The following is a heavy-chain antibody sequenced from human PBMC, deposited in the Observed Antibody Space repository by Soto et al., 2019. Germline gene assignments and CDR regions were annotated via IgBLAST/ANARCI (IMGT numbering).Heavy chain of an antibody. J-gene: IGHJ5*02. CDR1: GGTFSSHA. V-gene: IGHV1-69*13. CDR3: ARGLINLFGVIRTNSFDP. CDR2: IIPIFGTA. D-gene: IGHD3-3*01. Sequence: SVKVSCKASGGTFSSHAISWVRQAPGQGLEWMGGIIPIFGTANYAQKFQGRVTITADESTSIAYRELSSLRSEDTGVYYCARGLINLFGVIRTNSFDPWGQGTRVTVSS.